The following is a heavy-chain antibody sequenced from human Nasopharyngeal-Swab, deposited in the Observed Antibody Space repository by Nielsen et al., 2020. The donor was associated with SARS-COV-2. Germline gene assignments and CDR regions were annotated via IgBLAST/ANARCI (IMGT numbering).Heavy chain of an antibody. J-gene: IGHJ4*02. CDR1: GFTFSSFG. CDR3: ARDLRLDY. V-gene: IGHV3-30*03. CDR2: ISYDGSNK. Sequence: GESLKISCAASGFTFSSFGMHWVRQAPGKGLEWVAVISYDGSNKYYADSVKGRFTISRDNSKNTLYLQMNSLRAEDTAVYYCARDLRLDYWGQGTLVTVSS. D-gene: IGHD4-17*01.